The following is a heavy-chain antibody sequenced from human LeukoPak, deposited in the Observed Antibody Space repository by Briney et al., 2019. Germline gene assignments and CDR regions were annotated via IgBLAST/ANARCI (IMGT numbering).Heavy chain of an antibody. Sequence: ASVKVSCKASGYTFTSYDINWVRQATGQGLEWMGWMNPNSGNTGYAQKFQGRVTMTRNTSISTAYMELSSLRSEDTAVYYCARDREWLQSHYFDYWGQGTLVTVSS. CDR2: MNPNSGNT. CDR3: ARDREWLQSHYFDY. CDR1: GYTFTSYD. J-gene: IGHJ4*02. V-gene: IGHV1-8*01. D-gene: IGHD5-24*01.